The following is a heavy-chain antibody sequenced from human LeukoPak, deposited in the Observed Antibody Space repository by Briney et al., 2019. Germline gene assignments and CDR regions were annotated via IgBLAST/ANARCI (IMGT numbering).Heavy chain of an antibody. Sequence: SETLSLTCTVSGGSISSYYWSWIRQPAGKGLEWIGRMHTSGSTNYNPSLKSRVTMSGDTSKNQFSLKLSSVTAADTAVYYCAREGITMVRGVFSPWGQGTLVTVSS. CDR3: AREGITMVRGVFSP. CDR2: MHTSGST. J-gene: IGHJ5*02. D-gene: IGHD3-10*01. V-gene: IGHV4-4*07. CDR1: GGSISSYY.